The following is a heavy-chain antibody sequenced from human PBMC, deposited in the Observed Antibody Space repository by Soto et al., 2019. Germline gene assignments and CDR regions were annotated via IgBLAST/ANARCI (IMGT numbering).Heavy chain of an antibody. CDR2: VYYSGST. V-gene: IGHV4-31*03. Sequence: QVQLQESGPGLGRPSQTLSLTCTVSGGSINRGGYYWTWIRQHPGKGLEWIGSVYYSGSTNYNPSLKSRVTISVDTSKNHFSLKLSSVSAADTAVYYCARGAGGNYYFDYWGQGTLVTVSS. CDR3: ARGAGGNYYFDY. J-gene: IGHJ4*02. D-gene: IGHD2-21*02. CDR1: GGSINRGGYY.